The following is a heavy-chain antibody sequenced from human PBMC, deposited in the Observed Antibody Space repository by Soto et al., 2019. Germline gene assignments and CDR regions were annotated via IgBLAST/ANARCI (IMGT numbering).Heavy chain of an antibody. CDR2: TYYRSKWYN. V-gene: IGHV6-1*01. CDR3: ARDFPYYESSDSYFEY. D-gene: IGHD3-16*01. CDR1: GDSVSGNSAA. J-gene: IGHJ4*02. Sequence: SQTLSLTCAISGDSVSGNSAAWNWIRQSPSRGLEWLGRTYYRSKWYNDYAVSVKSRITVTPDTSKNQFSLHLNSVTPEDTAVYYCARDFPYYESSDSYFEYWGQGALVTV.